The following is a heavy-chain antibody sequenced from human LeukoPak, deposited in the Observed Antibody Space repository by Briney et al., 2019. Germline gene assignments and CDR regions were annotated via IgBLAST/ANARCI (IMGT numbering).Heavy chain of an antibody. CDR1: GGSISSYY. CDR2: IYYSGST. D-gene: IGHD1-26*01. CDR3: ARDPVVGVFDY. Sequence: SETLSLTCTVSGGSISSYYWSWIRQPPGKGLKWIGYIYYSGSTNYNPSLKSRVTISVDTSKNQFSLKLSSVTAADTAVYYCARDPVVGVFDYWGQGTLVTVSS. V-gene: IGHV4-59*01. J-gene: IGHJ4*02.